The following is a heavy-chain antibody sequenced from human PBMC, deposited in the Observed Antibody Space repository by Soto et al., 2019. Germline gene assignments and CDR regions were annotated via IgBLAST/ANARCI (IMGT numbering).Heavy chain of an antibody. D-gene: IGHD1-7*01. CDR1: GYRFTSYW. Sequence: GESLKISFKGSGYRFTSYWIGWVLQIPAKALEWMGVIFPGDSDTRYSPSCHGQVTISADKSISTAYLQWSSLKSSDTAMCYCARCTGITGTIYGMDVWGQGTTVTVSS. V-gene: IGHV5-51*01. J-gene: IGHJ6*02. CDR2: IFPGDSDT. CDR3: ARCTGITGTIYGMDV.